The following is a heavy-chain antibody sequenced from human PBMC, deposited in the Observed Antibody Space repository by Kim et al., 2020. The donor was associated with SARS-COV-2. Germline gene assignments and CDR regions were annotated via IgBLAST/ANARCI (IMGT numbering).Heavy chain of an antibody. Sequence: SETLSLTCAVSGGSISSSNWWSWVRQPPGKGLEWIGEIYHSGSTNYNPSLKSRVTISVDKSKNQFSLKLSSVTAADTAVYYCARRALEQLVQGNDAFDIWGQGTMVTVSS. CDR3: ARRALEQLVQGNDAFDI. CDR2: IYHSGST. J-gene: IGHJ3*02. V-gene: IGHV4-4*02. D-gene: IGHD6-6*01. CDR1: GGSISSSNW.